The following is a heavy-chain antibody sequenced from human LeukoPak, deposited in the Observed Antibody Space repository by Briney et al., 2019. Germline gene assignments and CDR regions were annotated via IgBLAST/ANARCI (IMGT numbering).Heavy chain of an antibody. D-gene: IGHD1-26*01. J-gene: IGHJ4*02. Sequence: PSETLSLTCTVSGASISSSTYYWGWIRQLPGKGLEWIGSNTYYNPSLKSRVTISLDTSKNQFSLKLSSLTAADTAVYYCAKDEGGYWGQGTLVTVSS. CDR3: AKDEGGY. V-gene: IGHV4-39*02. CDR2: NT. CDR1: GASISSSTYY.